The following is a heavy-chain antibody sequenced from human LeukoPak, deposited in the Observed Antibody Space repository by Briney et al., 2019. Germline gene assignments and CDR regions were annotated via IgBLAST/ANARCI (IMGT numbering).Heavy chain of an antibody. CDR3: AKFFVLRFLEWLSNPLDY. J-gene: IGHJ4*02. CDR1: GFTFSSYA. Sequence: GGSLRLSCAASGFTFSSYAMSWVRQAPGKGLEWVSAISGSGGSTYYVDSVKGRFTISRDNSKNTLYLQMNSLRAEDTAVYYCAKFFVLRFLEWLSNPLDYWGQGTLVTVSS. CDR2: ISGSGGST. V-gene: IGHV3-23*01. D-gene: IGHD3-3*01.